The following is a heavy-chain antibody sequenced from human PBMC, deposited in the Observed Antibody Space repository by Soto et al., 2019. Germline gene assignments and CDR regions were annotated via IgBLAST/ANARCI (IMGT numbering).Heavy chain of an antibody. Sequence: GGSLRLSCAASGFTFSSYAMSWVRQAPGKGLEWVSAISGSGGSTYYADSVKGRFTISRDNSKNTLYLQMNSLRAEDTAVYYCARGWDTTVTMYDYHNEYFQHWGQGTLVTVSS. CDR2: ISGSGGST. CDR3: ARGWDTTVTMYDYHNEYFQH. V-gene: IGHV3-23*01. D-gene: IGHD4-17*01. J-gene: IGHJ1*01. CDR1: GFTFSSYA.